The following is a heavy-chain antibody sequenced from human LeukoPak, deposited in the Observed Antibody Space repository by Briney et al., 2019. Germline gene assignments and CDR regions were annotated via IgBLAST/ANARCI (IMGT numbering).Heavy chain of an antibody. V-gene: IGHV3-30-3*01. D-gene: IGHD6-19*01. CDR1: GFTFSSYA. CDR2: ISYDGSNK. J-gene: IGHJ5*02. Sequence: QPGGSLRLSCAASGFTFSSYAMHWVRQAPGKGLEWVAVISYDGSNKYYADSVKGRFTISRDNSKNTLYLQMNSLRAEDTAVYYCARLAFDPWGQGTLVTVSS. CDR3: ARLAFDP.